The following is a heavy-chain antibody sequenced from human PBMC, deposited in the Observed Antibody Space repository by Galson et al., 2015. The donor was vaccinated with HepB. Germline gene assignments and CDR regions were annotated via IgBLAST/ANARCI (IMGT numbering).Heavy chain of an antibody. CDR1: GFTFSSYG. V-gene: IGHV3-30*18. CDR3: AKLPAVTTVTDYYYYYMDV. J-gene: IGHJ6*03. CDR2: ISYDGSNK. D-gene: IGHD4-17*01. Sequence: SLRLSCAASGFTFSSYGMHWVRQAPGKGLEWVAVISYDGSNKYYADSVKGRFTISRDNSKNTLYLQMNSLRAEDTAVYYCAKLPAVTTVTDYYYYYMDVWGKGATVTVSS.